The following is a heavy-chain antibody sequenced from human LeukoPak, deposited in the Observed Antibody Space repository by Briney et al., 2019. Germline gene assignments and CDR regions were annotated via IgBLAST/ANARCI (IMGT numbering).Heavy chain of an antibody. CDR3: VRDMGYYDKV. V-gene: IGHV3-74*01. D-gene: IGHD3-22*01. CDR2: INTDGNTR. CDR1: GFTFSTSW. J-gene: IGHJ4*02. Sequence: PGGSLRLSCATSGFTFSTSWLHWVRQAPGKGLVWVSRINTDGNTRDYADSVKGRFTISRDNAKNTLYLQMSSLRAEDTAVYHCVRDMGYYDKVWGQGTLVTVSS.